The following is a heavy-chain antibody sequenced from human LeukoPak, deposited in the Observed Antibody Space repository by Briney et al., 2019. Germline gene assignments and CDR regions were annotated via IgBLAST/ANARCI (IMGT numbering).Heavy chain of an antibody. CDR3: ARDRSDSSGYYASRYFDL. J-gene: IGHJ2*01. CDR1: GFTFSDYY. Sequence: GGSLRLSCAASGFTFSDYYMTWIRQAPGKGLEWVSYISSSGTTMYYADSMKGRFTISRDNAKNSLYLQMNSLRAEDTAVYYCARDRSDSSGYYASRYFDLWGRGTLVTVSS. V-gene: IGHV3-11*01. CDR2: ISSSGTTM. D-gene: IGHD3-22*01.